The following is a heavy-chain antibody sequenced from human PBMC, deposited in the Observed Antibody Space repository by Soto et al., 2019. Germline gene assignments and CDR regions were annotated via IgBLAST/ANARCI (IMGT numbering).Heavy chain of an antibody. J-gene: IGHJ4*02. CDR2: IKSKTAGGTA. Sequence: EVQLVESGGGLVKPGGSLRLSCAASGFTFSIAWMSWVRHAPGKGLEWVGRIKSKTAGGTAHYAAAVKGRFTISRDNAKNSVYLEMNSLSAEDTAVYYCARESEDLTSNFDYWGQGTLVTVSS. CDR3: ARESEDLTSNFDY. CDR1: GFTFSIAW. V-gene: IGHV3-15*01.